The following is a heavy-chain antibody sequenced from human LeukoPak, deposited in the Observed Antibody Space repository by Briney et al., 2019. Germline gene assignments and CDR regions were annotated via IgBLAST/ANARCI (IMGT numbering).Heavy chain of an antibody. D-gene: IGHD3-3*02. CDR3: ARSPPPSHYYLIY. V-gene: IGHV1-2*02. CDR1: GYTFTGYY. Sequence: ASVKVSCKASGYTFTGYYMHWVRQAPGQGLEWMGWINPNSGGTNYAQKFQGRVTMTRDTSISTAYTELSRLRSDDTAVYYCARSPPPSHYYLIYWGQGTLVTVSS. CDR2: INPNSGGT. J-gene: IGHJ4*02.